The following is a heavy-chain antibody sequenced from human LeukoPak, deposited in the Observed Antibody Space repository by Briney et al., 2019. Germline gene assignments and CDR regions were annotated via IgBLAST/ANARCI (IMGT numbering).Heavy chain of an antibody. J-gene: IGHJ4*02. CDR1: GFIVSSRW. D-gene: IGHD1-26*01. V-gene: IGHV3-7*01. CDR3: ASLLGDKTIFDY. CDR2: IKRDGSGE. Sequence: PGGSLRLSCPASGFIVSSRWMGWVRQAPGKGLEWVANIKRDGSGEYYVDSVKGRFTISRDNAKNSLYLQMNSLRAEDTAVYYCASLLGDKTIFDYWGQGTLVTVSS.